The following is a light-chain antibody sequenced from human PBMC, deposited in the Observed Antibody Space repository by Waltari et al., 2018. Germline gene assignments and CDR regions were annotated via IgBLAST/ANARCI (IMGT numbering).Light chain of an antibody. CDR2: EVS. CDR1: RSDVGRSNL. CDR3: CSYAGSSSWV. Sequence: QSALTQPASVSGSPGQSLTLPRTGTRSDVGRSNLVSWYQQHPGKAPNLMIYEVSKRPSGVSNRFSGSKSGNTASLTISGLQAEDEADYYCCSYAGSSSWVFGGGTKLTVL. V-gene: IGLV2-23*02. J-gene: IGLJ3*02.